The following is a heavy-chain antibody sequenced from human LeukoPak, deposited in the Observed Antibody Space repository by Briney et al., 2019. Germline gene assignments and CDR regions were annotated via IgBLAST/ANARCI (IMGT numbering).Heavy chain of an antibody. J-gene: IGHJ3*02. CDR3: ARDSGRYGDDAFDI. CDR1: GYTFTSYA. Sequence: GASVNVSCKASGYTFTSYAMNWVRQAPGQGLEGMGGILPIFGTANYAQKFQGRVTITADKCTSTAYMELSSLRSEDKAVYYCARDSGRYGDDAFDIWGQGTMVTVSS. V-gene: IGHV1-69*06. CDR2: ILPIFGTA. D-gene: IGHD3-9*01.